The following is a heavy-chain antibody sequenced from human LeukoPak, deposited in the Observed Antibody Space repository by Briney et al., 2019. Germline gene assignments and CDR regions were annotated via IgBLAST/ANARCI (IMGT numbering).Heavy chain of an antibody. CDR1: GFTFSSYA. CDR3: ANSMVRGVTQYFQH. J-gene: IGHJ1*01. Sequence: GGSLRLSCAASGFTFSSYAMSWVRQAPGKGLEWVSAISGSGGSTYYADSVKGRFTISRDNSKNTLYLQMNGLRAEDTAVYYCANSMVRGVTQYFQHWGQGTLVTVSS. V-gene: IGHV3-23*01. D-gene: IGHD3-10*01. CDR2: ISGSGGST.